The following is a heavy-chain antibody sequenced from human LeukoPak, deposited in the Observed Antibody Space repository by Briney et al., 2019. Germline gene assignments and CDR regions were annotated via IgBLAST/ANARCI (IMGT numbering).Heavy chain of an antibody. CDR2: IFHFGNT. J-gene: IGHJ4*02. D-gene: IGHD2-8*02. CDR3: ERGGRDTGRGGGQVDY. CDR1: GYPISSGYY. V-gene: IGHV4-38-2*02. Sequence: SETLSLTCTVSGYPISSGYYWGWIRQPPGKGLEWIGTIFHFGNTYYNPSLKSRVTISVDTSKNQFSLKLSSVTAADTAVYYCERGGRDTGRGGGQVDYWGQGTLVTVSS.